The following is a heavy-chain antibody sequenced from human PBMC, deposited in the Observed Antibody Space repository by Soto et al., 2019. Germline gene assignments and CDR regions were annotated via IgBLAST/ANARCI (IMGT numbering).Heavy chain of an antibody. CDR2: IWYDGSNK. J-gene: IGHJ4*02. Sequence: QVQLVESGGGVVQPGRSLRLSCAASGFTFNNYGMHWVRQAPGKGLEWVAIIWYDGSNKYYADSVKGRFTISRDNSKNTLYLQMNSLRAEDTAVYYCAKDADRGYDSNYFDYWGQGTLVTVSP. CDR3: AKDADRGYDSNYFDY. V-gene: IGHV3-33*06. CDR1: GFTFNNYG. D-gene: IGHD5-12*01.